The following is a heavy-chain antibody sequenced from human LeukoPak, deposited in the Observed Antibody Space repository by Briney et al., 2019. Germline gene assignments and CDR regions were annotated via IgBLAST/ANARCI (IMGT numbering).Heavy chain of an antibody. CDR2: IKQDGSEK. CDR1: GFTFSSYW. V-gene: IGHV3-7*01. D-gene: IGHD1-26*01. Sequence: PGGCLRLSCAASGFTFSSYWMSWVRQGPGKGLEWVANIKQDGSEKYYVGSVKGRFTISRDNAKNSLYLQMNSLRAEDTAVYYCARHSGTYFDYWGQGTLVTVSS. CDR3: ARHSGTYFDY. J-gene: IGHJ4*02.